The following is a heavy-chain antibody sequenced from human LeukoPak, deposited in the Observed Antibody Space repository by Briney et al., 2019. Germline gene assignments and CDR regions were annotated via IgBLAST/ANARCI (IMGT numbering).Heavy chain of an antibody. V-gene: IGHV3-66*03. Sequence: TGGSLRLSCAASGFTVSSNYMSWVRQAPGKGLEWVGLIRDSGEAFYADFVRGRFAISRDESENTLYLQMNSLRVEDTAVYFCARDRAALQDWVEFDPWGQGTPVIVSS. CDR3: ARDRAALQDWVEFDP. J-gene: IGHJ5*02. CDR2: IRDSGEA. D-gene: IGHD3/OR15-3a*01. CDR1: GFTVSSNY.